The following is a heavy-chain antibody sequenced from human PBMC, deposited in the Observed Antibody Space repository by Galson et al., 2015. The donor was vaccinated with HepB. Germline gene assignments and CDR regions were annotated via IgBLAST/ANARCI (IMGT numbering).Heavy chain of an antibody. CDR1: GFTFSSYG. CDR3: ARSLGRRGVDPQPYYFDP. CDR2: ISTGSSTK. Sequence: SLRLSCAASGFTFSSYGMSWVRQAPGKGLEWVSYISTGSSTKYYADSVKGRLTISRDNAKSSLYLQLNSLRDEDTAVYYCARSLGRRGVDPQPYYFDPWGQGTLVTVSS. V-gene: IGHV3-48*02. J-gene: IGHJ4*02. D-gene: IGHD3-10*01.